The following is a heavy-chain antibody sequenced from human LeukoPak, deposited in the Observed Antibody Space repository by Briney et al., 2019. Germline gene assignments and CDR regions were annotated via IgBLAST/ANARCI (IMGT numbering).Heavy chain of an antibody. CDR2: IYFSGTT. J-gene: IGHJ5*02. V-gene: IGHV4-59*08. D-gene: IGHD6-13*01. Sequence: DPSETLSLTCTVSGDPINAYYWGWIRQPPGKELEWIGYIYFSGTTKYNPSLESRVTISVDTSKNQFSLKLSSVTAADTAVYYCARRRAEGGSNGHYNWFDPWGQGILVTVSS. CDR1: GDPINAYY. CDR3: ARRRAEGGSNGHYNWFDP.